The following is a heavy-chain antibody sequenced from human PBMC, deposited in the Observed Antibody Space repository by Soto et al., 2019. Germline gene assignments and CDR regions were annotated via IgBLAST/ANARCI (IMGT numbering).Heavy chain of an antibody. CDR2: ISGSGGST. Sequence: GGSLRLSCAASGFTFSSYAMSWVRQAPGKGLEWVSAISGSGGSTYYADSVKGRFTISRDNSKNTLYLQMNSLRAEDTAVYYCARDLPGYYHYYGMDVWGQGTTVTVSS. J-gene: IGHJ6*02. CDR1: GFTFSSYA. CDR3: ARDLPGYYHYYGMDV. V-gene: IGHV3-23*01.